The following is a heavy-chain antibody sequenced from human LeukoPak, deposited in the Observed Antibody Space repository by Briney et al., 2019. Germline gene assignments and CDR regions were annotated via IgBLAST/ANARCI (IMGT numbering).Heavy chain of an antibody. CDR3: ARDKQWELDY. J-gene: IGHJ4*02. V-gene: IGHV4-38-2*02. Sequence: PSETLSLTCTVSGYSISSGYYWGWIRQPPGKGLEWIGSIYHSGSTYYNPSLKSRVTISVDTSKNQFSLKLSSVTAADTAVYYCARDKQWELDYWGQGTLVTVSS. CDR2: IYHSGST. CDR1: GYSISSGYY. D-gene: IGHD1-26*01.